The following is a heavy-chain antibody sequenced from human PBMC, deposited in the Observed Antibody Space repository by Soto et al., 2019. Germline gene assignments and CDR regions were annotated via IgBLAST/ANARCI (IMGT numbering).Heavy chain of an antibody. CDR3: ARPITMVRGVITGWFDP. D-gene: IGHD3-10*01. CDR2: ISAYNGNT. V-gene: IGHV1-18*01. CDR1: GYTFTSYG. Sequence: QVQLVQSGAEVKKPGASVKVSCKASGYTFTSYGISWVRQAPGQGLEWMGWISAYNGNTNYAQKLQGRVTMTTDTSTSTAYMELRSLSSDDTAVYYCARPITMVRGVITGWFDPWGQGTLVTVSS. J-gene: IGHJ5*02.